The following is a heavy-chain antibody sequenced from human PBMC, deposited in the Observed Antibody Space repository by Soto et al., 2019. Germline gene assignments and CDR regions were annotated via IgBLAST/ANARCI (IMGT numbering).Heavy chain of an antibody. CDR2: MQPSTGRT. CDR3: ARGVSAGVDY. J-gene: IGHJ4*02. D-gene: IGHD1-26*01. Sequence: ASVKVSCKASGYGFTSLDINWVRQTAGQGLEWMGWMQPSTGRTGYAQKFQGRVTMTRDTSINTAYMELTTLTSDDTAFYYCARGVSAGVDYWGQGTLVTVYS. V-gene: IGHV1-8*01. CDR1: GYGFTSLD.